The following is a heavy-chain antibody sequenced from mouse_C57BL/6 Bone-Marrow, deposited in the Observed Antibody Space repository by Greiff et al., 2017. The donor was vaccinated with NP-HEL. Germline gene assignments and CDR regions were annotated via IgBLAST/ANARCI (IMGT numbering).Heavy chain of an antibody. Sequence: QVQLKESGPELVKPGASVKISCKASGYAFSSSWMNWVKQRPGKGLEWIGRIYPGDGDTNYNGKFKGKATLTADKSSSTAYMQLSSLTSEDSAVYFCARTVPCDYWGQGTTLTVSS. V-gene: IGHV1-82*01. CDR1: GYAFSSSW. CDR3: ARTVPCDY. J-gene: IGHJ2*01. CDR2: IYPGDGDT. D-gene: IGHD1-1*01.